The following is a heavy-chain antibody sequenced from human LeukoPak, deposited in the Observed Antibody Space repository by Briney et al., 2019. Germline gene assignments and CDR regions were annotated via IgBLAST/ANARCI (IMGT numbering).Heavy chain of an antibody. CDR3: ARDNWNYGETTRYYYMDV. Sequence: PGGSLRLSCAASGFTFSSYSMNWVRQAPGKGLEWVSYISSSGSTIYYADSVKGRFTISRDNAKNSLYLQMNSLRAEDTAVYYCARDNWNYGETTRYYYMDVWGKGTTVTVSS. D-gene: IGHD1-7*01. CDR1: GFTFSSYS. J-gene: IGHJ6*03. CDR2: ISSSGSTI. V-gene: IGHV3-48*01.